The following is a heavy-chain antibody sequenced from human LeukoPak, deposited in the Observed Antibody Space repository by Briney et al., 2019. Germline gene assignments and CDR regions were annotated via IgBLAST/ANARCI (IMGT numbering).Heavy chain of an antibody. Sequence: GASVKVSCKASGYTFTDNFLLWLRQAPGQGLEWMGWIHPNSGQTTVAQNFQGRVTMTSDTSISTAYMELSGLTSDDTATYYCTREDYWGQGTLLIVSS. V-gene: IGHV1-2*02. CDR3: TREDY. J-gene: IGHJ4*02. CDR2: IHPNSGQT. CDR1: GYTFTDNF.